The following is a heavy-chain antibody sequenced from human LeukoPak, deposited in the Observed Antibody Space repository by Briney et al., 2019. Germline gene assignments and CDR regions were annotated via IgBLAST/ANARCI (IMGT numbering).Heavy chain of an antibody. CDR2: ISSSTSTI. CDR1: GFTFSSYA. CDR3: ARVPPYSGYAFDY. D-gene: IGHD5-12*01. Sequence: GGSLRLSCAASGFTFSSYAMSWARQAPGKGLEWVSYISSSTSTIYYADSVKGRFTISRDNAKNSLFLQMNSLRDEDTAIYYCARVPPYSGYAFDYWGQGTLVTVSS. V-gene: IGHV3-48*02. J-gene: IGHJ4*02.